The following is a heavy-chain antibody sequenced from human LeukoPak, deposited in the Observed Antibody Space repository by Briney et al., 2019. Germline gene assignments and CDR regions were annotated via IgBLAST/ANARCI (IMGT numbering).Heavy chain of an antibody. CDR2: IYYSGST. CDR1: GGSFSSSSYY. D-gene: IGHD5-12*01. J-gene: IGHJ4*02. CDR3: ARSPNSGYDPFDY. V-gene: IGHV4-39*01. Sequence: PSETLSLTCTVSGGSFSSSSYYWGWIRQPPGKGLEWIGSIYYSGSTYYNPSLKSRLTISVDTSKNQFSLKLSSATAADTAVYYCARSPNSGYDPFDYWGQGTLVTVSS.